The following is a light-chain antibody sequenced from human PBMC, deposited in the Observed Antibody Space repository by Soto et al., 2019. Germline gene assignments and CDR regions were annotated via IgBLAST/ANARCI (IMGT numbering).Light chain of an antibody. J-gene: IGKJ4*01. Sequence: EIVLTQSPGTLSLSPGERATISCRASQSVSYSYLAWYQQKPGQAPRLLIYGASSRATGIPDRFSGSGSGTDFALTISRLEPEDFAVYYCQQYVTSPLTCGGGTKVEIK. CDR3: QQYVTSPLT. V-gene: IGKV3-20*01. CDR2: GAS. CDR1: QSVSYSY.